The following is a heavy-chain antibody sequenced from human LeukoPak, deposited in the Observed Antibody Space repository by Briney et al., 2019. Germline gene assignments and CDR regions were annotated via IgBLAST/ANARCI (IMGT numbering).Heavy chain of an antibody. CDR2: INPDGRTT. V-gene: IGHV3-74*03. Sequence: WVSRINPDGRTTTYADSVKGRFTISRDNAKNTLYLQLNSLRAEDTAVYYCARDLGGAADFWGQGTLVTVSS. J-gene: IGHJ4*02. CDR3: ARDLGGAADF. D-gene: IGHD3-16*01.